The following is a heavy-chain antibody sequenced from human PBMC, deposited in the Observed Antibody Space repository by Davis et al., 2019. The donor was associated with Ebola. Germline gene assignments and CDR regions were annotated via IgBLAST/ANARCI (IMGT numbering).Heavy chain of an antibody. CDR2: INSDGSST. Sequence: GESLKISCAASGFTFSSYWMHWVRQVPGKGLVWVSRINSDGSSTSYADSVKGRFTISRDNSKNTLYLQMNSLRAEDTAVYYCAKGGRGAVYAMGYYFDYWGQGTLVTVSS. J-gene: IGHJ4*02. V-gene: IGHV3-74*01. D-gene: IGHD2-8*01. CDR3: AKGGRGAVYAMGYYFDY. CDR1: GFTFSSYW.